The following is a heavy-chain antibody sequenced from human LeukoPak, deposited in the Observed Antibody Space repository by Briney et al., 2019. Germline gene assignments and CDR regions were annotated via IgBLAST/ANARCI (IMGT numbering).Heavy chain of an antibody. CDR2: INHSGST. Sequence: SETLSLTCAVYGGSFSGYYWSWIRQPPGKGLEWIREINHSGSTNYNPSLKSRVTISVDTSKNQFSLKLSSVTAADTAVYYCASVGGITIFGVVIKDGEDYWGQGTLVTVSS. V-gene: IGHV4-34*01. D-gene: IGHD3-3*01. CDR3: ASVGGITIFGVVIKDGEDY. J-gene: IGHJ4*02. CDR1: GGSFSGYY.